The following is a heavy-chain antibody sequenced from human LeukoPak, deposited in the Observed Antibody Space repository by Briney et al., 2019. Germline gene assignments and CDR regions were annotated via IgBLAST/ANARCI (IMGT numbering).Heavy chain of an antibody. D-gene: IGHD2-2*01. V-gene: IGHV3-21*01. Sequence: GGSLRLSCAASGFTFSSYSMNWVRQAPGKGLEWVSSISTTSDYIYYADSLKGRLTISRDNAKNSLYLQMNSLRAEDTAVYYCATGPPGYCSINSCSFNYWGQGILVTVSS. CDR2: ISTTSDYI. CDR3: ATGPPGYCSINSCSFNY. J-gene: IGHJ4*02. CDR1: GFTFSSYS.